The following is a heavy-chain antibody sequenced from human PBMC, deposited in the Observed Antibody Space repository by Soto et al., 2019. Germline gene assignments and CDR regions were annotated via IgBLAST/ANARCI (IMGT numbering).Heavy chain of an antibody. V-gene: IGHV1-69*13. CDR1: GGAFSSNA. D-gene: IGHD1-26*01. CDR2: ISPIFGSA. CDR3: ARDPTESDSNWFDP. Sequence: GASVKVSCKAFGGAFSSNAISWMRQAPGQGLEWIGTISPIFGSAAYAQRFQGSVTITADVPTNTAYMELSSLRSEDTAIYYCARDPTESDSNWFDPWGQGTQVTVSS. J-gene: IGHJ5*02.